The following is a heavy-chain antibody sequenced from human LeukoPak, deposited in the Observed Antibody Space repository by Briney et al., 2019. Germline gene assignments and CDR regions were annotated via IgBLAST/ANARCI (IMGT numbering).Heavy chain of an antibody. V-gene: IGHV1-18*01. CDR2: ISAYNGNT. CDR3: ARGTPRYSSGWYATDWFDP. Sequence: ASVKVSCKASGYTFTSYGISWVRQAPGQGLEWMGWISAYNGNTNYAQKFQGRVTMTRDTSISTAYMELSRLRSDDTAVYYCARGTPRYSSGWYATDWFDPWGQGTLVTVSS. J-gene: IGHJ5*02. D-gene: IGHD6-19*01. CDR1: GYTFTSYG.